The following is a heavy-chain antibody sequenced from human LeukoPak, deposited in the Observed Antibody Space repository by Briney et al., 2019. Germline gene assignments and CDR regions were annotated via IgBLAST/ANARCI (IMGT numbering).Heavy chain of an antibody. J-gene: IGHJ4*02. V-gene: IGHV4-39*07. CDR3: ARAPHFFDTSGSRYYFDY. D-gene: IGHD3-22*01. CDR1: GGSITSNSYY. Sequence: SETLSLTCTVSGGSITSNSYYWAWIRQPPGKGLEWIGNIYYSGSTYYNPSLKSRVTISVDTSKKQFSLNLSSVTAADTAVYFCARAPHFFDTSGSRYYFDYWGQGALVTVSS. CDR2: IYYSGST.